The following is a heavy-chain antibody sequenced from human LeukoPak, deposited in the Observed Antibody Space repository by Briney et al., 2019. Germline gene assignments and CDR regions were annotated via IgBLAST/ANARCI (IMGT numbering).Heavy chain of an antibody. D-gene: IGHD5-24*01. CDR1: GGSISSYY. CDR3: ARGSGPSLWLQPFDY. Sequence: PSGTLSLTCTVSGGSISSYYWSWIRQPPGKGLEWIGYIYYSGSTNYNPSLKSRVTISVDTSKNQFSLKLSSVTAADTAVYYCARGSGPSLWLQPFDYWGQGTLVTVSS. V-gene: IGHV4-59*01. CDR2: IYYSGST. J-gene: IGHJ4*02.